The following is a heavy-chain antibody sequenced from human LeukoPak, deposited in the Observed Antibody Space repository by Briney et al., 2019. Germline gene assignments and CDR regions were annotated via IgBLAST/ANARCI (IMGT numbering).Heavy chain of an antibody. D-gene: IGHD3/OR15-3a*01. CDR2: INSDGSST. V-gene: IGHV3-74*01. Sequence: GGSLRLSCAASGFTFSRYWMHWVRQAPGKGLLWVSRINSDGSSTYYADSVRGRFTTSRDNAKNALHLQMNSLTAEDTAVYYCVLDLFSSFAFDIWGQGTMVTVSS. CDR3: VLDLFSSFAFDI. J-gene: IGHJ3*02. CDR1: GFTFSRYW.